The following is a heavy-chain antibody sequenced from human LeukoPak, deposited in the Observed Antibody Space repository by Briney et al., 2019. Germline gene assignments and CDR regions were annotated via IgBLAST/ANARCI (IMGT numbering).Heavy chain of an antibody. Sequence: SETLSLTCTVSGGSISSYYWSWIRQPPGKGLEWIGYIYYSGSTNYYPSLKSRVTISVDTSKNQFSLKLSSVTAADTAVYYCARGGPHYDFWSGYWSGLFDYWGQGTLVTVSS. V-gene: IGHV4-59*01. CDR1: GGSISSYY. CDR2: IYYSGST. D-gene: IGHD3-3*01. J-gene: IGHJ4*02. CDR3: ARGGPHYDFWSGYWSGLFDY.